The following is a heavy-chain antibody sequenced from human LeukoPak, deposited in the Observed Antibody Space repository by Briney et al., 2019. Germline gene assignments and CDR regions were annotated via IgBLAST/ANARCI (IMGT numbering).Heavy chain of an antibody. CDR3: ARGRYLSQKYYDILTGYYYFDY. CDR1: GFTFSSYW. J-gene: IGHJ4*02. CDR2: IKQDGSEK. D-gene: IGHD3-9*01. V-gene: IGHV3-7*01. Sequence: GGSLRLSCAASGFTFSSYWMSWVRQAPGKRLEWVANIKQDGSEKYYVDSVKGRFTISRDNAKNSLYLQMNSLRAEDTAVYYCARGRYLSQKYYDILTGYYYFDYWGQGTLVTVSS.